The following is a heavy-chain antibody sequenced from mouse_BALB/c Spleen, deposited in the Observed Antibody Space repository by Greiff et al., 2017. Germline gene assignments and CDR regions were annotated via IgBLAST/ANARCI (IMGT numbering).Heavy chain of an antibody. J-gene: IGHJ4*01. CDR3: ARHPYDYDYAMDY. D-gene: IGHD2-4*01. Sequence: VQLQQPGAELVMPGASVKMSCKASGYTFTDYWMHWVKQRPGQGLEWIVAIDTSASYTSYNQKFKGKATLTVDESSSTAYMQLSSLTSEDSAVYYCARHPYDYDYAMDYWGQGTSVSVSS. CDR2: IDTSASYT. CDR1: GYTFTDYW. V-gene: IGHV1-69*01.